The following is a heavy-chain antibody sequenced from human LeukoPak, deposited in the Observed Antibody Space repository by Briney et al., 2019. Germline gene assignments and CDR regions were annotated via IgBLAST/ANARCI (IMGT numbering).Heavy chain of an antibody. J-gene: IGHJ3*02. Sequence: HGGSLRLSCAASGFTVSSNYMSWVRQAPGKGLEWVSVIYSGGSTYYADSVKGRFTISRDNSKNTLYLQMNSLRAEDTAVYYCATGSITIFGVVSGAFDIWGQGTMVTVSS. D-gene: IGHD3-3*01. CDR3: ATGSITIFGVVSGAFDI. CDR1: GFTVSSNY. CDR2: IYSGGST. V-gene: IGHV3-53*01.